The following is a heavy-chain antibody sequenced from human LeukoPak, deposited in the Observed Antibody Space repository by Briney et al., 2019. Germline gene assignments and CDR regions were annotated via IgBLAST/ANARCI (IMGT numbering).Heavy chain of an antibody. CDR1: GFNFSSYA. CDR3: AKDRDYCSSTSCYLYYFDY. D-gene: IGHD2-2*01. V-gene: IGHV3-23*01. CDR2: ISGSGGST. Sequence: GGSLRLSCAASGFNFSSYAMSWVRQAPGKGLEWVSAISGSGGSTYYADSVKGRFTISRDNSKNTLYLQMNSLRAEDTAVYYCAKDRDYCSSTSCYLYYFDYWGQGTLVTVSS. J-gene: IGHJ4*02.